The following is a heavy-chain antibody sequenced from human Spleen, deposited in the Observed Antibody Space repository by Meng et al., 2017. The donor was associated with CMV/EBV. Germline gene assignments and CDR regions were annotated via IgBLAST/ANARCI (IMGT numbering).Heavy chain of an antibody. D-gene: IGHD6-19*01. Sequence: SETLSLTCAVYGGSFSGYYWSWIRQPPGKGLEWIGEINHSGSTNYNPSLKSRVTISVDTSKNQFSLKLSSVTAADTAVYYCARVLSSGWYWGMDVWGQGTTVTVSS. CDR3: ARVLSSGWYWGMDV. CDR1: GGSFSGYY. CDR2: INHSGST. V-gene: IGHV4-34*01. J-gene: IGHJ6*02.